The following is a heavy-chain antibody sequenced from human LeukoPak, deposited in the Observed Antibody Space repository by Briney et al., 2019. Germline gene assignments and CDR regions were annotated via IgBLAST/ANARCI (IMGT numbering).Heavy chain of an antibody. Sequence: GGSLRLSCSASGFTFSSYAMHWVRQAPGKGLEYVSAISSNGGSTYYADSVKGRFTISRDNSKNTLYLQMSSLRAEDTAVYYCVKGITMVRGFKNWFDPWGQGTLVTVSS. J-gene: IGHJ5*02. CDR1: GFTFSSYA. V-gene: IGHV3-64D*06. D-gene: IGHD3-10*01. CDR2: ISSNGGST. CDR3: VKGITMVRGFKNWFDP.